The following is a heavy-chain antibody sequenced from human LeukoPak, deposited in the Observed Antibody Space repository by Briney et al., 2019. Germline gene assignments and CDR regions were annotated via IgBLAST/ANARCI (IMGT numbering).Heavy chain of an antibody. CDR1: GFTFSSYA. D-gene: IGHD3-10*01. CDR2: ISYDGSNK. CDR3: ARGATYYSGSASYYHTY. V-gene: IGHV3-30-3*01. Sequence: GRSLRLSCAASGFTFSSYAMHWVRQVPGKGLQWVAVISYDGSNKYFADSVKGRFTISRDNSKNTVSLEINSLRAEDTAVYYSARGATYYSGSASYYHTYWGQGTLVTVSS. J-gene: IGHJ4*02.